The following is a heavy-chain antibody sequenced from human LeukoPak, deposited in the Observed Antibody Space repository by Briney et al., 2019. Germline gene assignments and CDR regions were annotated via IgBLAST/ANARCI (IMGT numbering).Heavy chain of an antibody. CDR2: IKSDGSST. CDR3: VRDNRSYNFDY. J-gene: IGHJ4*02. D-gene: IGHD1-26*01. V-gene: IGHV3-74*01. Sequence: GGSLRLSCAASGFTFSRYWMHWARQAPGKGLVWVSCIKSDGSSTSIADSAKGRFTISRDNAKNTVYLQMNSLRAEDTAVYYCVRDNRSYNFDYWGQGTLVTVSS. CDR1: GFTFSRYW.